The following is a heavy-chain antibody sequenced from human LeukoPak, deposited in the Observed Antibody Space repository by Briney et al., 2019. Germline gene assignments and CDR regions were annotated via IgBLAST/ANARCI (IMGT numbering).Heavy chain of an antibody. V-gene: IGHV1-69*13. CDR1: GGTFSSYA. J-gene: IGHJ4*02. Sequence: ASVKVSCKASGGTFSSYAISWVRQAPGQGLEWMGGIIPIFGTANYAQKFQGRVTITADESTSTAYMELSSLRSEDTAVYYCARGRWVAARNYYFDYWGQGTLVTVSS. D-gene: IGHD6-6*01. CDR2: IIPIFGTA. CDR3: ARGRWVAARNYYFDY.